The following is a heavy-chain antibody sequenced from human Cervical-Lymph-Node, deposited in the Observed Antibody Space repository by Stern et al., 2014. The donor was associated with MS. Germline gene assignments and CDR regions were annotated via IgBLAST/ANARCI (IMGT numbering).Heavy chain of an antibody. CDR2: IIPTFGTA. Sequence: QVQLVQSGAEVKKPGSSVRVSCKASGGTFNIYPISWVRQVPGQGLEWMGGIIPTFGTALYAQHFQGRVTITADESTTTAYMEMRSLKSEDTAMYYCATGDPPLLYSRTYFFDHWGQGTLVTVSS. D-gene: IGHD1-26*01. CDR3: ATGDPPLLYSRTYFFDH. V-gene: IGHV1-69*01. J-gene: IGHJ4*02. CDR1: GGTFNIYP.